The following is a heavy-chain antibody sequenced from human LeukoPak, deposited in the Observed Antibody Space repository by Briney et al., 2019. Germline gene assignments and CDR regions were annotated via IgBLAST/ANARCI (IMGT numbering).Heavy chain of an antibody. J-gene: IGHJ4*02. CDR3: ARGYMITFGGVIVDLYYFDY. D-gene: IGHD3-16*02. V-gene: IGHV1-46*01. CDR2: INPSGGST. CDR1: GYTFTGYY. Sequence: ASVKVSCKASGYTFTGYYMHWVRQAPGQGLEWMGIINPSGGSTSYAQKFQGRVTMTRDMSTSTVYMELSSLRSEDTAVYYCARGYMITFGGVIVDLYYFDYWGQGTLVTVSS.